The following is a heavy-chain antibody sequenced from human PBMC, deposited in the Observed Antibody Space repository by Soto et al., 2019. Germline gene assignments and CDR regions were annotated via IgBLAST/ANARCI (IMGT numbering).Heavy chain of an antibody. CDR2: IIPIFGTA. D-gene: IGHD2-15*01. CDR1: GGTFSSYA. V-gene: IGHV1-69*01. CDR3: ARSQGGSSSLDIYYYYYYGMDV. J-gene: IGHJ6*02. Sequence: QVQLVQSGAEVKKPGSSVKVSCKAPGGTFSSYAISWVRQAPGQGLEWMGGIIPIFGTANYAQKFQGRVTITADESTSTGDMEVSSLRSEDTAVYYCARSQGGSSSLDIYYYYYYGMDVWGQGTTVTVSS.